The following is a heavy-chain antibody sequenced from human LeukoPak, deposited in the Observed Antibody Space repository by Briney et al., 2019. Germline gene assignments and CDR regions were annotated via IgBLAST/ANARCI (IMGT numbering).Heavy chain of an antibody. V-gene: IGHV3-48*01. CDR2: ISSSSSTI. Sequence: GGSLRLSCAASGFTFSYHSMDWVRQAPGKGLEWLSYISSSSSTIYYADSVKGRFTISRDNSKGMLYLQMNSLTTEDTAVYYCARADTTGWSRPIANWGQGALVVVSS. J-gene: IGHJ4*02. D-gene: IGHD6-19*01. CDR3: ARADTTGWSRPIAN. CDR1: GFTFSYHS.